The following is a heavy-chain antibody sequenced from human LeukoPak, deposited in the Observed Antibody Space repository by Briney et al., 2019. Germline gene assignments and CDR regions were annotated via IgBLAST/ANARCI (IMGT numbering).Heavy chain of an antibody. CDR1: GASISSHY. CDR3: ARVLAIFGLDTTDFYMDV. V-gene: IGHV4-59*11. Sequence: PSETLSLTCAVSGASISSHYWSWIRQPPGKGLEWIGYTSGSISDNPSLKSRVAVSVDPSQHQVSLSLTSVSAADTAVYYCARVLAIFGLDTTDFYMDVWGKGTTVTVSS. D-gene: IGHD3/OR15-3a*01. CDR2: TSGSI. J-gene: IGHJ6*03.